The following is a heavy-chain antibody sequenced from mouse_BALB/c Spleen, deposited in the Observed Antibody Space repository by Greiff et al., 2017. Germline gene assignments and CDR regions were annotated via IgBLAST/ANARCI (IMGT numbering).Heavy chain of an antibody. J-gene: IGHJ3*01. D-gene: IGHD1-1*01. CDR1: GFTFSSYG. CDR2: ISSGGSYT. Sequence: VQLKESGGDLVKPGGSLKLSCAASGFTFSSYGMSWVRQTPDKRLEWVATISSGGSYTYYPDSVKGRFTISRDNAKNTLYLQMSSLKSEDTAMYYCAKYGSSSAWFAYWGQGTLVTVSA. V-gene: IGHV5-6*01. CDR3: AKYGSSSAWFAY.